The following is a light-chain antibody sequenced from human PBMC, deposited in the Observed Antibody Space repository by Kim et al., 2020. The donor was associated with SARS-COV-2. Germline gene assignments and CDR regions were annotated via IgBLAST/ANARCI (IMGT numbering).Light chain of an antibody. CDR2: DVS. V-gene: IGLV2-14*03. CDR1: SSDVGGYNY. CDR3: SSYTSSRTV. J-gene: IGLJ3*02. Sequence: GQASHKSCTGTSSDVGGYNYVAWYQKQPGKEPKLMSNDVSNRPSGVSNRFAGSKSGNTASLTISGLQAEEEADYYCSSYTSSRTVFGGGNQLTVL.